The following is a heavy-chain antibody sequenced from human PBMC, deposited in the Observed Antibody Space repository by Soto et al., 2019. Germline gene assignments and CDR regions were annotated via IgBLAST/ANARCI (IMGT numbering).Heavy chain of an antibody. D-gene: IGHD3-22*01. Sequence: SVKVSCKASGGLFSSYPISWVRQVPGQGLEWMGGIIPVFQTAYYTQRFQGRVTITADESTNTAYIELSSLRSEDTAIYYCARGGSGYTWFNEFWGQGTLVTVSS. CDR1: GGLFSSYP. V-gene: IGHV1-69*13. CDR2: IIPVFQTA. J-gene: IGHJ4*02. CDR3: ARGGSGYTWFNEF.